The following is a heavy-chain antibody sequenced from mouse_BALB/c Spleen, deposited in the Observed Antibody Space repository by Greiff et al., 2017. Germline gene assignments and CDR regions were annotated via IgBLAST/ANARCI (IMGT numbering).Heavy chain of an antibody. CDR3: ARSPKIYYYGSSYFFFDY. CDR1: GFTLSSFG. CDR2: ISSGSSTI. J-gene: IGHJ2*01. D-gene: IGHD1-1*01. Sequence: DVQLVESGGGLVQPGGSRKLSCAASGFTLSSFGMHWVRQAPEKGLEWVAYISSGSSTIYYADTVKGRFTISRDNPKNTLFLQMTSLRSEDTAMYYCARSPKIYYYGSSYFFFDYWGQGTTLTVSS. V-gene: IGHV5-17*02.